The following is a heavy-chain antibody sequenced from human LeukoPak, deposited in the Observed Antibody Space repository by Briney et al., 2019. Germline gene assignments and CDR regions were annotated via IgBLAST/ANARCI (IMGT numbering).Heavy chain of an antibody. V-gene: IGHV3-48*03. D-gene: IGHD3-16*01. Sequence: GGSLRLSCAASGFTFSSYEMNWVRQAPGKGLEWVSYISSGGGTIYYADSVKGRFTISRDNAKNSLYLQMNSLRAEDTAVYYCARWGAFDYWGQGTLVTVSS. CDR3: ARWGAFDY. CDR1: GFTFSSYE. CDR2: ISSGGGTI. J-gene: IGHJ4*02.